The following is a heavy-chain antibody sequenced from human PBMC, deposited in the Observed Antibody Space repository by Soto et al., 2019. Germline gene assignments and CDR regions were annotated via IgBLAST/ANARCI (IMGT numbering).Heavy chain of an antibody. V-gene: IGHV3-30*18. D-gene: IGHD3-10*01. CDR1: GFIFSKYG. J-gene: IGHJ6*02. CDR2: ISYDGSNK. CDR3: AKDLGSGKRYYYYAMDV. Sequence: QVQLVESGGGVVQPGRSLSLSCAASGFIFSKYGMHWVRQAPGKGLEWVAVISYDGSNKYYAESVKGRFIISRDKSENTLYLQMNILRAEDTALYYCAKDLGSGKRYYYYAMDVWGQGTTVTVSS.